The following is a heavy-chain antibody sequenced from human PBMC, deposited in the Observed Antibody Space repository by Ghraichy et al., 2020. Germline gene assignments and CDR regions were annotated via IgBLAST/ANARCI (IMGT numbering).Heavy chain of an antibody. J-gene: IGHJ6*03. D-gene: IGHD5-12*01. Sequence: GGSLRLSCAASGFTFSSYAMSWVRQAPGKGLEWVSAISGSGGSTYYADSVKGRLTISRDNSKNTLYLQMNSLRAEDTAVYYCAKDTDGGYDPNYYYMDVWGKGTTVTVSS. CDR1: GFTFSSYA. V-gene: IGHV3-23*01. CDR2: ISGSGGST. CDR3: AKDTDGGYDPNYYYMDV.